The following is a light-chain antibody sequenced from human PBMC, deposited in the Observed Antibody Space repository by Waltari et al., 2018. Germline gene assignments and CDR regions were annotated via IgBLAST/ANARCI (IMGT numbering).Light chain of an antibody. V-gene: IGKV3-11*01. Sequence: EVVLTQSPATLALSPGERATLSCRSSQSVSSYLAWYQQKPGQAPRLLIYDASKRATGIPSRFTGSGSVTHFTLTISSLEPEDFAVYYCQQRSKWFTFGGGTKVEIK. CDR1: QSVSSY. J-gene: IGKJ4*01. CDR3: QQRSKWFT. CDR2: DAS.